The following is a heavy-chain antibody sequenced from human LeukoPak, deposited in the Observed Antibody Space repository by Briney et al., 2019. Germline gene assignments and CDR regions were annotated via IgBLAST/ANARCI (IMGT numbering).Heavy chain of an antibody. CDR1: GGSFSCYY. CDR3: ARGPRRYSYGPHFDY. CDR2: INHSGST. Sequence: SETRSLTCAVYGGSFSCYYWSWIRQPPGKGLEWIGEINHSGSTNYNPSLKSRVTISVDTSKNQFSLKLSSVTAADTAVYYCARGPRRYSYGPHFDYWGQGTLVTVSS. D-gene: IGHD5-18*01. J-gene: IGHJ4*02. V-gene: IGHV4-34*01.